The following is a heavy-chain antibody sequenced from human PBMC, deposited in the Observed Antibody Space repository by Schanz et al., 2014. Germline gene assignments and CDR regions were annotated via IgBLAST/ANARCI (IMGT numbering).Heavy chain of an antibody. D-gene: IGHD2-15*01. CDR2: ISGSGGST. V-gene: IGHV3-23*01. J-gene: IGHJ5*01. Sequence: EMQLLESGGGLIQPGGSLRLSCAASGFTFSSYAMSWVRQAPGKGLEWVSAISGSGGSTYYADSVKGRFTISRDNSKNTVYIQMNSLRAEDTAVYYCAKTPREYCNYDNCPNWFDSWGQGTLVTVSS. CDR1: GFTFSSYA. CDR3: AKTPREYCNYDNCPNWFDS.